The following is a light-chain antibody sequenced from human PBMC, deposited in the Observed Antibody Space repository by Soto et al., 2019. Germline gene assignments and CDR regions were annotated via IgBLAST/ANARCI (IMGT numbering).Light chain of an antibody. J-gene: IGLJ3*02. CDR2: EVS. V-gene: IGLV2-8*01. CDR1: SSDVGGYNC. CDR3: SSYAGSNIWV. Sequence: QSALTQPPSASGSPGQSVTISCTGTSSDVGGYNCVSWYQQHPGKAPKLMIYEVSKRPSGVPDRFSGSKSGNTASLTVSGLQAEDEADYYCSSYAGSNIWVFGGGTKLTVL.